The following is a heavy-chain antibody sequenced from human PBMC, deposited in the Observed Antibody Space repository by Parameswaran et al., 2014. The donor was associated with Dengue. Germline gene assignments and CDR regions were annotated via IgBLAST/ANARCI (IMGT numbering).Heavy chain of an antibody. J-gene: IGHJ1*01. D-gene: IGHD6-6*01. V-gene: IGHV1-2*02. CDR2: INPNSGGT. CDR3: ARGFPTSSSSAEYFQR. Sequence: WVRQAPGQGLEWMGWINPNSGGTKYAQKFQGRVTMTRDTSTSTAYMELSRLRPDDTAVYYCARGFPTSSSSAEYFQRLGPGHPWSPSPQ.